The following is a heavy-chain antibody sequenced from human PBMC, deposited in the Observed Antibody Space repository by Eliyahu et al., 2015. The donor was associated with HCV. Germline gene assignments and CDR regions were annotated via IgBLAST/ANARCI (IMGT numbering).Heavy chain of an antibody. CDR1: GGSFSGYY. CDR2: INPWGKP. J-gene: IGHJ5*02. Sequence: QVQLQQWGAGLLKPSETLSLTCAVYGGSFSGYYWSWIRQPPGKGLEVVGGINPWGKPHYNPSLKSRVTISVDTSKNQFSLKLSSVTTADTAVYYCARGRRGVVAGPFGAWGQGTLVTVSS. V-gene: IGHV4-34*01. D-gene: IGHD2-21*01. CDR3: ARGRRGVVAGPFGA.